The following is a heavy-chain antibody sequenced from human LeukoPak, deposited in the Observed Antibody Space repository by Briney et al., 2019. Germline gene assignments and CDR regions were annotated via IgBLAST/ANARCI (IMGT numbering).Heavy chain of an antibody. Sequence: ASVKVSCKASGDTFTSYDINWVRQATGQGLEWMGWMNPNSGNTGYAEKFQGRVTMTRNTSISTAYMELSSLRSEDTAVYYCVTWVQLTYYYHGMGVWGQGTTVTVSS. CDR3: VTWVQLTYYYHGMGV. D-gene: IGHD3-10*01. CDR1: GDTFTSYD. J-gene: IGHJ6*02. V-gene: IGHV1-8*01. CDR2: MNPNSGNT.